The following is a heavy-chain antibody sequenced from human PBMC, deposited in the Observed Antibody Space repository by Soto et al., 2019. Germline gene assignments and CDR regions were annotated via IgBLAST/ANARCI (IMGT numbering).Heavy chain of an antibody. CDR1: GFTFSSYG. CDR2: IWYDGSNK. CDR3: ARANYYDSSGTPQYGMDV. J-gene: IGHJ6*02. Sequence: SLRLSCAASGFTFSSYGMHWVRQAPGKGLEWVAVIWYDGSNKNYADSVKGRFTISRDNSKNTLYLQMNSLRAEDTAVYYCARANYYDSSGTPQYGMDVWGQGTTVTVSS. D-gene: IGHD3-22*01. V-gene: IGHV3-33*01.